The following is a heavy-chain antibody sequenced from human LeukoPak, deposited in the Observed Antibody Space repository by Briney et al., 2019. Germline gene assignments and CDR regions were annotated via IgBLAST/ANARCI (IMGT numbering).Heavy chain of an antibody. CDR3: ARRYCSSTSCNPYFFDF. D-gene: IGHD2-2*01. Sequence: GESLKISFKGSGXTFTNYYIGWVRQMPGKGLEWMGIISPGDSEARYSPSFQGQVTISADKSISTAYLRWSSLKASDSAIYYCARRYCSSTSCNPYFFDFWGQGTLVTVSS. CDR1: GXTFTNYY. V-gene: IGHV5-51*01. CDR2: ISPGDSEA. J-gene: IGHJ4*02.